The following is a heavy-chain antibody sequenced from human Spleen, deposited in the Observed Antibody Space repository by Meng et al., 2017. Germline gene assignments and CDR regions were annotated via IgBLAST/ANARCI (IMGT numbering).Heavy chain of an antibody. CDR3: VRSRAWVRTGFDP. CDR1: GDSISSSDSY. J-gene: IGHJ5*02. V-gene: IGHV4-39*01. Sequence: QPQLQESGPGLVKPSETLSRTCSVSGDSISSSDSYWGWIRQSPGKGLEWIGSIGHSGFTYYTPSLESRVTVSVDTSRSQFSLELTFVTAADTAVYYCVRSRAWVRTGFDPWGQGTLVTVSS. CDR2: IGHSGFT. D-gene: IGHD1/OR15-1a*01.